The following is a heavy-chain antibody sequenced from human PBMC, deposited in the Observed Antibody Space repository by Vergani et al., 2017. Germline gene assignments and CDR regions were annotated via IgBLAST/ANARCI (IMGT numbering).Heavy chain of an antibody. CDR1: GFTFSSYE. V-gene: IGHV3-48*03. CDR2: ISSSGSTI. CDR3: ARPPEGTYDYDSQTPWGVAFDI. Sequence: VQLVESGGGLVKPGGSLRLSCAASGFTFSSYEMNWVRQAPGKGLEWVSYISSSGSTINYADSVKGRFTISRDNAKNSLYLQMNSLRAEDTAVYYCARPPEGTYDYDSQTPWGVAFDIWGQGTMVTVSS. D-gene: IGHD3-22*01. J-gene: IGHJ3*02.